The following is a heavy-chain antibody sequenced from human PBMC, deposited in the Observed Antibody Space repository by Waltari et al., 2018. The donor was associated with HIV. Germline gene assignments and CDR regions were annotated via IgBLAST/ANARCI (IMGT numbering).Heavy chain of an antibody. CDR1: GYIFMNFA. V-gene: IGHV1-8*02. CDR2: MNPNSGNT. Sequence: QVHLVQSGPEVKRPGASVKISCTGYGYIFMNFAVNWVRQADGQGPEWLGWMNPNSGNTASPYIFEERVTMTRDVSTDTAYMEMSGLTPEDTAIYYCARNSSAKGNRYFYYGLDVWGQGTPVTV. J-gene: IGHJ6*02. D-gene: IGHD3-22*01. CDR3: ARNSSAKGNRYFYYGLDV.